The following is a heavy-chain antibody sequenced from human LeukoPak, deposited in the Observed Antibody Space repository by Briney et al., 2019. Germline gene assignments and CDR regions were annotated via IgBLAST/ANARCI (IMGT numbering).Heavy chain of an antibody. D-gene: IGHD3-22*01. J-gene: IGHJ3*02. V-gene: IGHV3-48*03. CDR2: ISSSGSTI. CDR3: ASTYDRSGYPDAFDI. CDR1: GFTFSNCE. Sequence: PGGSLRLSCAASGFTFSNCEMNWVRQAPGTGLEWVSYISSSGSTIYYADSVKGRFNICRDNAKNSLYLQMNRLRAEDTALYYCASTYDRSGYPDAFDIWGQGTMVTVSS.